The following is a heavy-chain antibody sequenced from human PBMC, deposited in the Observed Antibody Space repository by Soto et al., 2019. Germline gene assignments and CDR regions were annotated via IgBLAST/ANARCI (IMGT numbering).Heavy chain of an antibody. V-gene: IGHV1-3*01. CDR2: INAGNGNT. D-gene: IGHD2-15*01. Sequence: AASVKVSCKASGYTFTSYAMHWVRQAPGQRLEWMGWINAGNGNTKYSQKFQGRVTITRDTSASTAYMELSSLRSEDTAVYYCARAYCSGGSCYSTLFDYWGQGTLVTVSS. CDR1: GYTFTSYA. J-gene: IGHJ4*02. CDR3: ARAYCSGGSCYSTLFDY.